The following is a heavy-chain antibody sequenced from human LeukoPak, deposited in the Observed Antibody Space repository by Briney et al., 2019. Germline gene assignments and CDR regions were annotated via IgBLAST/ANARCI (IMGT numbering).Heavy chain of an antibody. D-gene: IGHD3-16*01. CDR2: INPKSDVT. CDR3: ARGEGELRDFDY. CDR1: GYTFTAYY. Sequence: ASVTVSCKASGYTFTAYYMHWVRQAPGQGLEWLGWINPKSDVTKYAQKFQGRVTMTRDTSISTVYMEVSRLRSDDTAVYYCARGEGELRDFDYWGQGTLVTVSS. J-gene: IGHJ4*02. V-gene: IGHV1-2*02.